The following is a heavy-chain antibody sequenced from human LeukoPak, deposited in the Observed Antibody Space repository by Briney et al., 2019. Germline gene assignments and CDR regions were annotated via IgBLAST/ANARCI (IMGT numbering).Heavy chain of an antibody. CDR3: ARAFYYYDSSGYYYFDY. Sequence: SVKVSCKASGGTFSRYAISWVRQSPGQGLEWMGRIIPILGIANYAQKFQGRVTITADKSTSTAYMELSSLRSEDTAVYYCARAFYYYDSSGYYYFDYWGQGTLVTVSS. D-gene: IGHD3-22*01. CDR1: GGTFSRYA. J-gene: IGHJ4*02. V-gene: IGHV1-69*04. CDR2: IIPILGIA.